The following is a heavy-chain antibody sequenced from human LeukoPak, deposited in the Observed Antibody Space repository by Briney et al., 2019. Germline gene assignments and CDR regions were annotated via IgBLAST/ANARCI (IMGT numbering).Heavy chain of an antibody. J-gene: IGHJ4*02. CDR2: ISGSGGST. CDR1: GFTFSSYA. CDR3: AKDPAIVVVPAAIIPYYFDY. D-gene: IGHD2-2*02. V-gene: IGHV3-23*01. Sequence: GGSLRLSCAASGFTFSSYAMNWVRQAPGKGLEWVSAISGSGGSTYYADSVKGRFTISRDNSKNTLYLQMNSLRAEDTAVYYCAKDPAIVVVPAAIIPYYFDYWGQGTLVTVSS.